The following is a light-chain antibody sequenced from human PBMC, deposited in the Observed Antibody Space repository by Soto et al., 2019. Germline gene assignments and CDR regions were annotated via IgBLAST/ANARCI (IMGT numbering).Light chain of an antibody. CDR2: EVR. Sequence: QSALTQPASVSGSPGQSITISCTGTSSDVGGYNYVSWYQQYPGKAPKLIIYEVRNRPSGVSSRFSGSRSDNTASLTISGLRPEDEADYCCSSFAPSDYRVFGGGTKLTVL. CDR1: SSDVGGYNY. CDR3: SSFAPSDYRV. V-gene: IGLV2-14*01. J-gene: IGLJ2*01.